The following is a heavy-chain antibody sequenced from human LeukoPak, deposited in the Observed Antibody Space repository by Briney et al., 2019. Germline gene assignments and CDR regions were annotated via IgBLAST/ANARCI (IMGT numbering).Heavy chain of an antibody. J-gene: IGHJ4*02. Sequence: GRSLRLSCAASGFTFSSYGMHRVRQAPGKGLEWVAVIWYDGSNKYYADSVKGRFTISRDNSKNTLYLQMNSLRAEDTAVYYCARELITFGGVGYFDYWGQGTLVTVSS. CDR1: GFTFSSYG. V-gene: IGHV3-33*01. CDR3: ARELITFGGVGYFDY. D-gene: IGHD3-16*01. CDR2: IWYDGSNK.